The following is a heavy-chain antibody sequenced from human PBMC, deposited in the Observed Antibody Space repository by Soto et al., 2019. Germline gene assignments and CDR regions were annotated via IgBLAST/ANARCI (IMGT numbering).Heavy chain of an antibody. V-gene: IGHV3-7*01. CDR2: IKQDGSEK. CDR3: ARDIVVVVAAPYNWFDP. CDR1: GFTFSSYW. Sequence: EVQLVESGGGLVQPGGSLRLSCAASGFTFSSYWMSWVRQAPGKGLEWVANIKQDGSEKYYVDSVKGRFTISRDNAKSSLYLQMNSLRAEDTAVYYCARDIVVVVAAPYNWFDPWGQGTLVTVSS. J-gene: IGHJ5*02. D-gene: IGHD2-15*01.